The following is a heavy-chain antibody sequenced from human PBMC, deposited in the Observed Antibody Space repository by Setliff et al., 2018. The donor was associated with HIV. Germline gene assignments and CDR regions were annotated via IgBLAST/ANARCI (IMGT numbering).Heavy chain of an antibody. CDR2: IIPIIGIT. D-gene: IGHD1-26*01. V-gene: IGHV1-69*10. Sequence: ASVKVSCKASGGTFSSYAISWVRQAPGQGLEWMGGIIPIIGITNQAQKFQGRVTITADKSTNTAYMELSSLRSEDTAVYYCARGEGWELPIPTHYMDVWGKGTTVTVSS. J-gene: IGHJ6*03. CDR1: GGTFSSYA. CDR3: ARGEGWELPIPTHYMDV.